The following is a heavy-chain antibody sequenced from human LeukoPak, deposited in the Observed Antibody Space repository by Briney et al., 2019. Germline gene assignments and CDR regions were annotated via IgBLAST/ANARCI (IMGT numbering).Heavy chain of an antibody. J-gene: IGHJ5*02. CDR2: IYYSGST. V-gene: IGHV4-39*07. CDR3: ARGRTWFDP. CDR1: GGSISSGSYY. Sequence: SETLSLTCTVSGGSISSGSYYWGWIRQPPGKGLEWIGSIYYSGSTYYKPSLKSRVTISLDTSKNQFSLKLSSVTAADTAVYYCARGRTWFDPWGQGTLVTVSS.